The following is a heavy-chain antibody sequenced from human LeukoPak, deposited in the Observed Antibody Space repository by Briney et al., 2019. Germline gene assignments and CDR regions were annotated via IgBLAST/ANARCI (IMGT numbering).Heavy chain of an antibody. CDR1: GFTFSTFG. Sequence: PGRSLRLSCAASGFTFSTFGIHWVRQAPGKGLEWVAAISPDGNNEYYTDSVKGRFTISRDNCKNMIYLQMNSLRGEDSAVYYCAKVNNYDDYWGQGTLVTVSS. CDR3: AKVNNYDDY. V-gene: IGHV3-30*18. CDR2: ISPDGNNE. J-gene: IGHJ4*02. D-gene: IGHD1/OR15-1a*01.